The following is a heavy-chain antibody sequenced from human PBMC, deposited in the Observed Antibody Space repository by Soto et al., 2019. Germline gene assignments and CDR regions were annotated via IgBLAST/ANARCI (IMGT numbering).Heavy chain of an antibody. CDR2: INHGGST. CDR1: GGSFSGYY. Sequence: QVQLQQWGAGLLKPSETLSLTCAVYGGSFSGYYWNWIRQPPGKGLEWIGEINHGGSTSYNPSLKSQVTISLDTSKNHFSLKLNSVTAADTSVYYCARGPEYYYGGSGYVDYWGQGTLVTVSS. D-gene: IGHD3-22*01. V-gene: IGHV4-34*01. CDR3: ARGPEYYYGGSGYVDY. J-gene: IGHJ4*02.